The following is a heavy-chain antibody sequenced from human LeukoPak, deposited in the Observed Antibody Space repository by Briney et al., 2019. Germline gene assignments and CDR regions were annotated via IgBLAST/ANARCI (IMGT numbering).Heavy chain of an antibody. CDR3: ARDKIIAANYYYYYGMDV. CDR1: GYTFTSYY. CDR2: INPSGGST. Sequence: ASVKVSCKASGYTFTSYYMHWVRQAPGQGLEWMGIINPSGGSTSYAQKFQGRVTLTRDTSTSTVYMELSSLRSEDTAVYNCARDKIIAANYYYYYGMDVWGQGTTVTVSS. D-gene: IGHD6-6*01. J-gene: IGHJ6*02. V-gene: IGHV1-46*01.